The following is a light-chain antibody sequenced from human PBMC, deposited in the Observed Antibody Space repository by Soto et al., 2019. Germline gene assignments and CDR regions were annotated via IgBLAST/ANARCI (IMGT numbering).Light chain of an antibody. CDR2: EAS. CDR1: QNIKSW. CDR3: QQYNAYSWT. Sequence: DIHMTQSPSTLSASVGDRVTITCRASQNIKSWLAWYQQKAGKAPKLLIYEASTLERGVPSRFGGSGSGTEFTLTISSLQPDDFATYDCQQYNAYSWTFGQGTKVEIK. J-gene: IGKJ1*01. V-gene: IGKV1-5*03.